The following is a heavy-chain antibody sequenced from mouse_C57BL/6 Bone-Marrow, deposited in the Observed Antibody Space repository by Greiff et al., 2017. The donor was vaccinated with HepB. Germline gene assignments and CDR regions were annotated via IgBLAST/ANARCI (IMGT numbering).Heavy chain of an antibody. CDR3: ARSGYSNYRYFDV. CDR2: IYPSDSET. CDR1: GYTFTSYW. Sequence: VQLQQSGAELVRPGSSVKLSCKASGYTFTSYWMDWVKQRPGQGLEWIGNIYPSDSETHYNQKFKDKATLTVDKSSSTAYMQLSSLTSEDSAVYYCARSGYSNYRYFDVWGTGTTVTVSS. J-gene: IGHJ1*03. D-gene: IGHD2-5*01. V-gene: IGHV1-61*01.